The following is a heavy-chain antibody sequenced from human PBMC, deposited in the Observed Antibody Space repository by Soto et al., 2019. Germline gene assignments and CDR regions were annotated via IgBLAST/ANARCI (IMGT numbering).Heavy chain of an antibody. CDR2: ISYDGSNK. J-gene: IGHJ3*02. Sequence: PGGSLRLSCAASGFTFSSYAMHWLRQAPGKGLEWVAVISYDGSNKYSVDSVKGRFTISRDNAKNSLYLQMNSLRAEDTAVYYCAIHPGRGAFDIWGQGTMVTVS. CDR3: AIHPGRGAFDI. D-gene: IGHD3-10*01. V-gene: IGHV3-30-3*01. CDR1: GFTFSSYA.